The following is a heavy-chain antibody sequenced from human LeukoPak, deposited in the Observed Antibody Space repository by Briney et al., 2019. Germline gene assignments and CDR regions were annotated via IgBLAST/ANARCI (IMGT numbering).Heavy chain of an antibody. J-gene: IGHJ4*02. CDR2: IYYTGTT. D-gene: IGHD1-7*01. CDR3: ARRLTTGTNDY. V-gene: IGHV4-59*08. Sequence: SETLSLTCTVSGDSISSYYWSWIRQPPGKGLEWIGYIYYTGTTNYNPSLKSRLTISVDTSKSQFSLRLSSVTAADTAVYYCARRLTTGTNDYWGQGTLVTVSS. CDR1: GDSISSYY.